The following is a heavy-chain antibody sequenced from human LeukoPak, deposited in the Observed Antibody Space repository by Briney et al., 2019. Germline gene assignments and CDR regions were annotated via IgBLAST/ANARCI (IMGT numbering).Heavy chain of an antibody. CDR3: ARDDGDYAHPVDY. J-gene: IGHJ4*02. V-gene: IGHV3-48*04. D-gene: IGHD4-17*01. CDR2: IGTTTSRT. CDR1: GFTFSTYS. Sequence: GGSLRLSCAASGFTFSTYSMNWVRQAPGKGLEWVSYIGTTTSRTYYADSVKGRFTITRDNAKNSVYLHMNSLRVEDTAVYYCARDDGDYAHPVDYWGQGTLVTASS.